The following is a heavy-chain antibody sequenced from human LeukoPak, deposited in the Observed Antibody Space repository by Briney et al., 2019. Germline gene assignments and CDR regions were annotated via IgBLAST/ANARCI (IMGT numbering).Heavy chain of an antibody. J-gene: IGHJ4*02. D-gene: IGHD3-10*01. CDR3: ARVEGDYYGSGPFDY. CDR1: GYSISSGYY. CDR2: IYHSGST. Sequence: SETLSLTCTVSGYSISSGYYWGWIRQPPGKGLEWIGSIYHSGSTYYNPSLKSRVTISVDTSKNQFSLKLSSVTAADTAVYYCARVEGDYYGSGPFDYWGQGTLVTVSS. V-gene: IGHV4-38-2*02.